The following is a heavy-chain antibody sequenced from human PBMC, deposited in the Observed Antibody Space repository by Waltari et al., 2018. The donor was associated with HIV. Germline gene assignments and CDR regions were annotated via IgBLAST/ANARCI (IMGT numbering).Heavy chain of an antibody. V-gene: IGHV3-7*04. CDR1: GFSFSNYW. Sequence: EVQLVESGGGLGQPGGSLRLSCAASGFSFSNYWVSWVRQAPGKGLEWVANIKEDGSEKYYVDSVKGRFTISRDNAKNSLFLQMNSLRAEDTAMYYCARELRYFDWFYFDFWGQGTLVTVSS. CDR2: IKEDGSEK. CDR3: ARELRYFDWFYFDF. J-gene: IGHJ4*02. D-gene: IGHD3-9*01.